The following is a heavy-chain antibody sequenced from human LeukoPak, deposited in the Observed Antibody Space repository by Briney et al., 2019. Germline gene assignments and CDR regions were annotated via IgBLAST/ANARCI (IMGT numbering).Heavy chain of an antibody. D-gene: IGHD3-22*01. CDR3: ARVPPRGRYYDSSGPGWGFDY. CDR2: INAGNGNT. CDR1: GYTFTCYA. J-gene: IGHJ4*02. V-gene: IGHV1-3*01. Sequence: ASVKVSCKASGYTFTCYAMHRVRQAPGQRLEWMGWINAGNGNTKYSQKFQGRVTITRDTSASTAYMELSSLRSEDTAVYYCARVPPRGRYYDSSGPGWGFDYWGQGTLVTVSS.